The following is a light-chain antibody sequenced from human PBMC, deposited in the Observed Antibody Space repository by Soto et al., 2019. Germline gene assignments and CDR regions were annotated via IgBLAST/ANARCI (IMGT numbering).Light chain of an antibody. V-gene: IGLV1-44*01. CDR2: SNN. CDR1: RSNIGSTT. Sequence: QSVLTQPPSASGTPGQRVTISCSGSRSNIGSTTVNWYQQLPGTPPKFLIYSNNQRPSGVPKRFSGSKSGTSASLAISGLQSEDEADYYCATWDDSLHGHVVFGGGTKLTVL. CDR3: ATWDDSLHGHVV. J-gene: IGLJ2*01.